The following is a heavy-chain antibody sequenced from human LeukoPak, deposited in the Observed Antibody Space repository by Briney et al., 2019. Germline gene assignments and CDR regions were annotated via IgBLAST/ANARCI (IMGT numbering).Heavy chain of an antibody. Sequence: GGSLRLSCAASGFTFSSYAMSWVRQAPGKGLEWVSAISGSGGSTYYADSVKGRFTISRDNSKNTLYLQMNSLRAEDTAVYYCAKGRGITGTTREPGFDYWGQGTLVTVSS. CDR3: AKGRGITGTTREPGFDY. J-gene: IGHJ4*02. CDR1: GFTFSSYA. V-gene: IGHV3-23*01. D-gene: IGHD1-7*01. CDR2: ISGSGGST.